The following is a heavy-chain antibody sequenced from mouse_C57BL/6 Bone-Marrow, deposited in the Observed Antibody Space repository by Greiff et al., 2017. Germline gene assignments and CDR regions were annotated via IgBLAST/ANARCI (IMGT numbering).Heavy chain of an antibody. CDR1: GFTFSDYY. CDR2: INYDGSSP. J-gene: IGHJ4*01. CDR3: ARQGYGNYFYYAMDY. V-gene: IGHV5-16*02. D-gene: IGHD2-1*01. Sequence: DVHLVASEGGLVQPGSSMKLSCTASGFTFSDYYMAWVRQVPEKGLEWVANINYDGSSPYYLASLKSRFIISRDNAKNILYLQMGRLKSEDTAMYYCARQGYGNYFYYAMDYWGQGTSVTVSS.